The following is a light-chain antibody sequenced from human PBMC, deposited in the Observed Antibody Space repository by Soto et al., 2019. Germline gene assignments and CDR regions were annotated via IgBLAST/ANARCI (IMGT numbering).Light chain of an antibody. J-gene: IGLJ2*01. CDR1: SSDVGRYKL. CDR2: EGS. V-gene: IGLV2-23*01. CDR3: CSYAGNNNLV. Sequence: QSALTQPASVSGSPGQSITISCTGTSSDVGRYKLVSWFQQHPGKAPKLMIYEGSERPSGVSNRFSGSKSGNTASLSISGLQGEDEADYYCCSYAGNNNLVFGGGTKVTVL.